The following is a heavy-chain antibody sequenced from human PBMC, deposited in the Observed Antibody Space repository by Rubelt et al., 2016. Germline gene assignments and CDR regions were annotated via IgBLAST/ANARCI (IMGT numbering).Heavy chain of an antibody. D-gene: IGHD3-16*01. CDR1: GGSITSSSHY. CDR2: IHYSGHI. CDR3: ARAGWGTHTVSAADF. J-gene: IGHJ4*02. Sequence: QLHLQESGPGLVKPSETLSLTCTVSGGSITSSSHYWAWIRQPPGKGLEWIASIHYSGHITYNPSLQSRVTISLDTSASQFSLKLNAVTAADTAVYDCARAGWGTHTVSAADFWGQGTLVTVSS. V-gene: IGHV4-39*07.